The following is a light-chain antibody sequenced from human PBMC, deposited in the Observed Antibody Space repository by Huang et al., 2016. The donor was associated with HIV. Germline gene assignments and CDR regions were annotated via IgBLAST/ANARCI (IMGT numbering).Light chain of an antibody. J-gene: IGKJ1*01. V-gene: IGKV3-20*01. CDR2: GAS. CDR3: QQYGTSLPEAT. Sequence: EIVLTQSPGTLSLSPGARATLSCRASQSVSSAYLAWYQQKPGQAPRLLIYGASSRATGIPDRVSGSGSGTDFTLTISRLEPEDFAVYYCQQYGTSLPEATFGQGTNVEI. CDR1: QSVSSAY.